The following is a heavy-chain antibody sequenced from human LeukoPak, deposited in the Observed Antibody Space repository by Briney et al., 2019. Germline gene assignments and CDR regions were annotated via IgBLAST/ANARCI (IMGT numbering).Heavy chain of an antibody. CDR3: ARVGLFLSTVTTSPHRFDP. D-gene: IGHD4-11*01. V-gene: IGHV3-7*01. J-gene: IGHJ5*02. CDR2: IKQDGSEK. CDR1: GFTFSSYW. Sequence: QTGGSLRLSCAASGFTFSSYWMSWVRQAPGKGLEWVANIKQDGSEKYYVDSVKGRFTISRDNAKNSLYLQMNSLRTEDTAVYYCARVGLFLSTVTTSPHRFDPWGQGTLVTVSS.